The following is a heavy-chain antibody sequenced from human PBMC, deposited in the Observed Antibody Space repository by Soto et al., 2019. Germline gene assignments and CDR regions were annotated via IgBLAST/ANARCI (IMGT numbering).Heavy chain of an antibody. CDR2: IIPIFGTA. CDR3: ARGLVRGVIIILSGMDV. V-gene: IGHV1-69*13. D-gene: IGHD3-10*01. Sequence: SVKVSCKASGGTFSSYAISWVRQAPGQGLEWMGGIIPIFGTANYAQKFQGRVTITADESTSTAYMELSSLRSEDTAVYYCARGLVRGVIIILSGMDVWGQGTTVTVSS. J-gene: IGHJ6*02. CDR1: GGTFSSYA.